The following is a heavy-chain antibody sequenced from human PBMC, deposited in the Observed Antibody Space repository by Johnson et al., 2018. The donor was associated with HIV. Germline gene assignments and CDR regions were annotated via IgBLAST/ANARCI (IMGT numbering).Heavy chain of an antibody. J-gene: IGHJ3*02. D-gene: IGHD2/OR15-2a*01. V-gene: IGHV3-15*01. Sequence: VKLLESGGGLVKPGGSLRLSCAASGFTFSNAWMSWVRQAPGKGLEWVGRIKSKTDGGTTDYAAPVKGRFTISRDDSKNTLYLQMNSLRTEDTAVYYCARENVLFNAFDIWGQGTMVTVSS. CDR1: GFTFSNAW. CDR2: IKSKTDGGTT. CDR3: ARENVLFNAFDI.